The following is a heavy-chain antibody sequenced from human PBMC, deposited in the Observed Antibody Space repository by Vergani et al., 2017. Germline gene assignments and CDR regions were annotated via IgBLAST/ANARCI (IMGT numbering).Heavy chain of an antibody. V-gene: IGHV3-21*02. D-gene: IGHD6-19*01. CDR1: GISFSNYT. CDR2: ISSSSAYI. CDR3: ARDTVTGSRYFDY. Sequence: EAQLVESGGGAVKPGGSLRLSCTASGISFSNYTINWVRQAPGKGLEWVASISSSSAYIDYVDSIKGRFTISRDNSKNTLFLQMNSLRPEDTAVYYCARDTVTGSRYFDYWGQGTLVTVSS. J-gene: IGHJ4*02.